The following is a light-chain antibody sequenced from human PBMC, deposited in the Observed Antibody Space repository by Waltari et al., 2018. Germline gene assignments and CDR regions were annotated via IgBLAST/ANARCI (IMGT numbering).Light chain of an antibody. CDR1: QSVYNY. Sequence: EIVFTHVPATPSSSPGESATLSRKASQSVYNYLAWYQQNPGQAPRLRIYESTNSATGIPARFSVSGAGTDVTLSISSIEPEDFAVYYCQQSSHGPRTSSPGTKVDIK. J-gene: IGKJ3*01. V-gene: IGKV3-11*01. CDR3: QQSSHGPRT. CDR2: EST.